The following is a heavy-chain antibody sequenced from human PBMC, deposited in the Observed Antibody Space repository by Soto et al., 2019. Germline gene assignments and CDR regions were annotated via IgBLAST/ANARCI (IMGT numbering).Heavy chain of an antibody. CDR2: SYYSGIT. CDR1: GGSISSRSYY. CDR3: ARHAIAAAGTDFDY. Sequence: XEALSLSCTVSGGSISSRSYYWGWIRQPPGKVLEWIVSSYYSGITYYNPSLKSRVTISVDTSKNQFSLKLSSVTAADTAVYYCARHAIAAAGTDFDYWGQGTLVTVSS. J-gene: IGHJ4*02. V-gene: IGHV4-39*01. D-gene: IGHD6-13*01.